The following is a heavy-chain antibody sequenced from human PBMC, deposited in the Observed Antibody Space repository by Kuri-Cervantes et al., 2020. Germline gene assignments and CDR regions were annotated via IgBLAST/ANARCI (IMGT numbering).Heavy chain of an antibody. Sequence: SETLSLTCTVSGGSISSYYWSWIRQPAGKGLEWIGRIYTSGSTYYNPSLKSRVTISVDTSKNQFSLKLSSVTAADTAVYYCATTQRGYSYGYPNPFDYWGQGTLVTVSS. V-gene: IGHV4-4*07. CDR1: GGSISSYY. CDR3: ATTQRGYSYGYPNPFDY. CDR2: IYTSGST. D-gene: IGHD5-18*01. J-gene: IGHJ4*02.